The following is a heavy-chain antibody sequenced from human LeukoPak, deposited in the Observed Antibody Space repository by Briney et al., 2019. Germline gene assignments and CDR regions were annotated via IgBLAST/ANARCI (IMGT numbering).Heavy chain of an antibody. CDR2: ITNNGGTT. D-gene: IGHD1-26*01. V-gene: IGHV3-64D*06. CDR3: VKVSSTVGATYFDY. J-gene: IGHJ4*02. Sequence: GGSLRLSYSACGFAFSSYAIHWVRQAPGKGLEYLSGITNNGGTTYHADSVKGRFTISRGNSKNTLYFQMSSLRAEDTAVYYCVKVSSTVGATYFDYWGQGTLVTVSS. CDR1: GFAFSSYA.